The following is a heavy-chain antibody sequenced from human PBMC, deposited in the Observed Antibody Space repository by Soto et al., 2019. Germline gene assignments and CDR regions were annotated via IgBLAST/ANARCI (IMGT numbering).Heavy chain of an antibody. V-gene: IGHV4-59*01. D-gene: IGHD3-10*01. CDR2: IYYSGST. J-gene: IGHJ5*02. CDR1: GGSISSYY. CDR3: ARELDYYGSGSYYNWFDP. Sequence: SETLSLTCTVSGGSISSYYWSWIRQPPGKGLEWIGYIYYSGSTNYNPSLKSRVTISVDTSKNQFSLNLTSVTAADTAVYYCARELDYYGSGSYYNWFDPWGQGTLVTVSS.